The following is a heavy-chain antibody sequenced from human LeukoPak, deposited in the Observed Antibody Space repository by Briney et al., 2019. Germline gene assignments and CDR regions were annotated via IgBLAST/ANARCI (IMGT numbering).Heavy chain of an antibody. CDR2: ISGSGGST. Sequence: PGGSLRLSCAASGFTFSSYAMSWVRQAPGKGLEWVSAISGSGGSTYYADSVKGRFTISRDNSKNTLYLQMNSLRAEDTAVYYCAKGDCSSTSCYSRFIHRGQGTLVTVSS. D-gene: IGHD2-2*02. CDR3: AKGDCSSTSCYSRFIH. J-gene: IGHJ4*02. V-gene: IGHV3-23*01. CDR1: GFTFSSYA.